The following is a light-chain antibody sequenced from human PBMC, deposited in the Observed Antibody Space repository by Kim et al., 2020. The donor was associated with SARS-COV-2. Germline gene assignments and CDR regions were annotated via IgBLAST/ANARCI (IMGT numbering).Light chain of an antibody. V-gene: IGLV2-14*03. CDR2: DVN. Sequence: QSALTQPASVSGSPGQSITISCTGGTSDIGGYKFVSWYQQHPGKAPQLMIYDVNKRPSGVSTRFSGSKSGNTASLTISGLQTEDEADYYCCTYTRTDTWVFGGGTQLTVL. CDR1: TSDIGGYKF. CDR3: CTYTRTDTWV. J-gene: IGLJ3*02.